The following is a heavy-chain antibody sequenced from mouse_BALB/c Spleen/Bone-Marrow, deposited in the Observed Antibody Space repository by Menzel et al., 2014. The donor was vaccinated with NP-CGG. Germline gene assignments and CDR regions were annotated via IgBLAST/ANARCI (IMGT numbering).Heavy chain of an antibody. V-gene: IGHV1S81*02. J-gene: IGHJ3*01. CDR3: ARYDGPAWFAY. CDR1: GYTFTSYW. Sequence: QLQESGAELVKPGASVKLSCKASGYTFTSYWIHWVKLRPGHGLEWIGEINPSNGRTNYNEKFKSKATLTVDKSSSTAYIQLSSLTSEDSAVYYCARYDGPAWFAYWGQGTLVTVS. CDR2: INPSNGRT. D-gene: IGHD2-3*01.